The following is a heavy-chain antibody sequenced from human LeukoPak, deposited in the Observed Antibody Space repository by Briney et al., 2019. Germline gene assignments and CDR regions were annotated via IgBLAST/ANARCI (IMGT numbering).Heavy chain of an antibody. CDR3: ARDHSGNYYYGMDV. CDR2: IGTSGDT. D-gene: IGHD1-26*01. V-gene: IGHV3-13*01. Sequence: GGSLRLSCAASGFTFSSSDMHWVRQATGKGLEWVSAIGTSGDTYYPGSVTGRFAISRENAKNSLYLQMNSLRAEDTAVYYCARDHSGNYYYGMDVWGQGTTVTVSS. J-gene: IGHJ6*02. CDR1: GFTFSSSD.